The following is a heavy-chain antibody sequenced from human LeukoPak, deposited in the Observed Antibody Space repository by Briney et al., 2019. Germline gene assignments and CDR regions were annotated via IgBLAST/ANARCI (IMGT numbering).Heavy chain of an antibody. J-gene: IGHJ5*02. Sequence: GGSLRLSCAASGFTFSSYSMNWVRKAPGKGLEWVSSISSSSSYIYYADSVKGRFTISRDNAKNSLYLQMNSLRAEDTAVYYCARDGDYDILTGYRWFDPWDQGTRVTVPS. CDR2: ISSSSSYI. CDR1: GFTFSSYS. D-gene: IGHD3-9*01. CDR3: ARDGDYDILTGYRWFDP. V-gene: IGHV3-21*01.